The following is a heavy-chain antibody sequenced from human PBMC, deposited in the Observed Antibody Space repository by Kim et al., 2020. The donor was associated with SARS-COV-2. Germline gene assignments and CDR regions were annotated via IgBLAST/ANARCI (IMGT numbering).Heavy chain of an antibody. CDR2: NNDSESTR. CDR1: GLTFSGHW. D-gene: IGHD1-26*01. CDR3: VRAGAMTGWHFYFYGLDI. V-gene: IGHV3-74*01. Sequence: GGSLRLSCVASGLTFSGHWMHWVRQAPGKGLEWVSRNNDSESTRNYAASVKGRFTISRDNAKNTLYLQMNSLRGEDTGLYYCVRAGAMTGWHFYFYGLDIWGQGTTAIVS. J-gene: IGHJ6*02.